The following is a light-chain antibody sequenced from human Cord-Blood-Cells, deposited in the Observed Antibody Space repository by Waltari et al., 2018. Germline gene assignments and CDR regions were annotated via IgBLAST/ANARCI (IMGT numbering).Light chain of an antibody. CDR3: QQYGSSPRT. J-gene: IGKJ1*01. Sequence: ESVLTQYTGTLSLSPGEGATLSCRASKGVSSSYLAWYLQKPGQAPRLLICGASSRATGIPDRFSGSGSGTDFTLTISRLEPEDFAVYYCQQYGSSPRTFGQGTKVEIK. V-gene: IGKV3-20*01. CDR1: KGVSSSY. CDR2: GAS.